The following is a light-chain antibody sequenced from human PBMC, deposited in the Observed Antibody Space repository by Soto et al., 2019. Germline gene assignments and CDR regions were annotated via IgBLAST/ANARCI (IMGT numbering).Light chain of an antibody. J-gene: IGKJ5*01. CDR1: QTISRW. CDR3: QQYNTYST. Sequence: DIQMTQSPSTLSASVGDKVTITCRASQTISRWLAWYQQKPGKAPQALIYDASSLKSGVPSRFSGNGSGTEFTLTISSLQPDDFATYYCQQYNTYSTFGQGTRLEIK. V-gene: IGKV1-5*01. CDR2: DAS.